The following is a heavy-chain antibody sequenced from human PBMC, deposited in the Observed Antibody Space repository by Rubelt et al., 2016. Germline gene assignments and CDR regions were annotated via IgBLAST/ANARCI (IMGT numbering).Heavy chain of an antibody. J-gene: IGHJ3*02. CDR3: VVDAFDI. D-gene: IGHD2-21*01. CDR2: ISTYNGNT. V-gene: IGHV1-18*01. Sequence: QVQLVQSGAEVKKPGSSVKVSCTASGDTFSSHSISWVRQAPGKGPEWMGWISTYNGNTSYAQKLQGRVTMTTDTSTSTAYMDLRSLRSDDTAVYYCVVDAFDIWGQGTMVTVSS. CDR1: GDTFSSHS.